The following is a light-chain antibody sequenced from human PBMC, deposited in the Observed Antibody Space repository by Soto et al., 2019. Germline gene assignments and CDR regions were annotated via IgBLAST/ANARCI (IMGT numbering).Light chain of an antibody. V-gene: IGKV3-15*01. Sequence: EKVMTQSPATLSVSPGERATLSCRASQSVSNNLAWYQQKPGQAPRLLIYGASTRVTGIPARFSGSGSGTEFTLTISSLQSEDFAVYYCQQYYNWPLTFGGGTKVDIK. CDR3: QQYYNWPLT. CDR1: QSVSNN. J-gene: IGKJ4*01. CDR2: GAS.